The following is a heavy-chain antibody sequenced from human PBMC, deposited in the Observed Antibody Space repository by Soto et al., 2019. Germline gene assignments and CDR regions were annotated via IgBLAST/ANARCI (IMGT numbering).Heavy chain of an antibody. Sequence: GGTLRLSCAAAGLPFRSYAMSLVRQSPGKGLEWVSSISISGGRTYYADAVKGRFTISRDNSKDTLYLQMNSLRAEDTALYYWAPDSNPYIYVHWFGPWGRRPLVAISS. CDR2: ISISGGRT. CDR3: APDSNPYIYVHWFGP. CDR1: GLPFRSYA. D-gene: IGHD1-1*01. J-gene: IGHJ5*02. V-gene: IGHV3-23*01.